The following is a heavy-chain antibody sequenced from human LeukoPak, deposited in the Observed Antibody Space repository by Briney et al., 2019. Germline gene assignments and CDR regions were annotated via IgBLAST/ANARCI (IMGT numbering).Heavy chain of an antibody. V-gene: IGHV4-34*01. CDR1: GGSFSGYY. J-gene: IGHJ4*02. CDR3: ARGYVLRYFDWLLLGLSFDY. CDR2: INHSGST. Sequence: PSETLSLTCAVYGGSFSGYYWSWIRQPPGKGLEWIGEINHSGSTNYNPSLKSRVTISVDTSKNQFSLKLSSVTAADTAVYYCARGYVLRYFDWLLLGLSFDYWGQGTLVTVSS. D-gene: IGHD3-9*01.